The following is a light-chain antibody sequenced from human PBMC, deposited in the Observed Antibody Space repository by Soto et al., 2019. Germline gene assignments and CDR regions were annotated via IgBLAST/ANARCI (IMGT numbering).Light chain of an antibody. CDR3: QQYAAYPLT. V-gene: IGKV3D-15*01. CDR1: QIVSSN. J-gene: IGKJ4*01. Sequence: EIVVTQSPATLSVSPGERATLSCRASQIVSSNLAWYQQKPGQAPRLLIHAASSRATGIPDRFSGGGSGTDFTLTISSLQPDDFATYSCQQYAAYPLTFGRGTKVDIK. CDR2: AAS.